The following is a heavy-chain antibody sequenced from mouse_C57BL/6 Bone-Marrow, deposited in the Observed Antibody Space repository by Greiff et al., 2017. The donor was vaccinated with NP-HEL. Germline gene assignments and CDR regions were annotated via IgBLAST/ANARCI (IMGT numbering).Heavy chain of an antibody. CDR1: GYTFTDYY. V-gene: IGHV1-26*01. CDR3: SRDYGSY. CDR2: INPNNGGT. J-gene: IGHJ3*01. Sequence: EVQLQQSGPELVKPGASVKISCKASGYTFTDYYMNWVKQSHGKSLEWIGDINPNNGGTRYNQKFKGKATLTVDKSSSTAYMELRSLTSEDAAVYYCSRDYGSYWGQGTLVTVSA. D-gene: IGHD1-1*01.